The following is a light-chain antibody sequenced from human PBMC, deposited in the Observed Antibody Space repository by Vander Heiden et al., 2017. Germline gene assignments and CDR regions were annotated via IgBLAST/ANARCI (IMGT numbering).Light chain of an antibody. CDR3: QHYGSPLS. Sequence: LTQSPATLSVSLGERATISCGASQSISSIYISWHQKQPGVAPMLINYASSSRATGTPDSFSGSASATDFPLTISRLAPEDFAVYYRQHYGSPLSFGQGTKVQI. V-gene: IGKV3D-20*01. CDR1: QSISSIY. CDR2: ASS. J-gene: IGKJ1*01.